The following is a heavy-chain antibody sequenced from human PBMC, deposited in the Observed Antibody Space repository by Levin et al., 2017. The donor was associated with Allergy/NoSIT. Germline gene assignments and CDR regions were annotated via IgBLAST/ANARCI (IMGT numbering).Heavy chain of an antibody. Sequence: KAGGSLRLSCVGSGFSLSVAWMSWVRQAPGKGLEWVGRSKRQSDGGTTDYAAPVKGRFTISRDDSKNTFYLELKNLRSDDTAVYYCATEWDFWGQGTRVTVSS. J-gene: IGHJ4*02. V-gene: IGHV3-15*01. CDR1: GFSLSVAW. CDR2: SKRQSDGGTT. CDR3: ATEWDF.